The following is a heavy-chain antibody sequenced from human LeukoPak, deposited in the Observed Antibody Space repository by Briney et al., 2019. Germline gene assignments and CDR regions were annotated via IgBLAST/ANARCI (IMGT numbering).Heavy chain of an antibody. CDR2: INHSGST. CDR3: AAYRRGYSYGPSQREFDL. CDR1: GGSFSGYY. J-gene: IGHJ2*01. Sequence: PSETLSLTCAVYGGSFSGYYWRWIRQPPGKGLEWIGEINHSGSTNYNPSLKSRVTIAVATSKNQFSLKLSSVTAADTAVYYCAAYRRGYSYGPSQREFDLWGRGTLVTVSS. V-gene: IGHV4-34*01. D-gene: IGHD5-18*01.